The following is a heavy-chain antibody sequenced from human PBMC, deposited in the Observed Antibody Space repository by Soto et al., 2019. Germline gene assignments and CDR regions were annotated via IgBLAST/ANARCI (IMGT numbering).Heavy chain of an antibody. J-gene: IGHJ4*02. CDR1: GFIFSGSA. V-gene: IGHV3-73*02. Sequence: EVQLVESGGGLVQPGGSLKLSCAASGFIFSGSAMEWVRQASGKGLEWVGRIRSKANSYATAYAVSVKGRFTIYRDDSRNTAYLQMNSLKTEDTAVYYCARGVYDFWSGHPKGLDYWGQGTVVTVSS. CDR2: IRSKANSYAT. CDR3: ARGVYDFWSGHPKGLDY. D-gene: IGHD3-3*01.